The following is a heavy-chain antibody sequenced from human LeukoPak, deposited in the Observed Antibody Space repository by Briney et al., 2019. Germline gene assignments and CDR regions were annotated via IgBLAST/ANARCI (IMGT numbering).Heavy chain of an antibody. D-gene: IGHD1-14*01. Sequence: GGSLRLSCAASGFTFSSYAMSWVRQAPGKGLEWVSYISSSGGTIYYADSVKGRFTISRDNAKNSLYLQMSSLRAEDTAVYYCARGVENHFDYWGQGTLVTVSS. V-gene: IGHV3-48*03. J-gene: IGHJ4*02. CDR1: GFTFSSYA. CDR3: ARGVENHFDY. CDR2: ISSSGGTI.